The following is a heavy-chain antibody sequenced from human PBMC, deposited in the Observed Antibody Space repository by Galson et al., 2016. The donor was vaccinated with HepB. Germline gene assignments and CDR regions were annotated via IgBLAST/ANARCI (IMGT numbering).Heavy chain of an antibody. J-gene: IGHJ4*02. CDR2: ISTSSSYM. CDR1: GFTFSSCS. D-gene: IGHD4-11*01. V-gene: IGHV3-21*01. Sequence: LRLSCAASGFTFSSCSMNWVRQAPGRGLEWVSSISTSSSYMYYADSVKGRFTISRDNAKNSLYLQMNSLRDEDTAVYYCATGLTTFEHWGQGTLVTVSS. CDR3: ATGLTTFEH.